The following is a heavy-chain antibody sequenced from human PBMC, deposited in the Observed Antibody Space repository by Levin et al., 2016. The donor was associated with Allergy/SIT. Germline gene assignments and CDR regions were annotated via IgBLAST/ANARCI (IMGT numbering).Heavy chain of an antibody. CDR3: ARDITAQDNPPFDH. CDR1: GASITSGSYY. J-gene: IGHJ4*02. D-gene: IGHD5-18*01. CDR2: IHSGGNA. Sequence: SETLSLTCSVSGASITSGSYYWNWIRHLPGKGLEWIGYIHSGGNAYSKLSLKSRITTSMDTSKNQFSLNLASVTAADTAVYYCARDITAQDNPPFDHWGPGAQVTVSS. V-gene: IGHV4-31*02.